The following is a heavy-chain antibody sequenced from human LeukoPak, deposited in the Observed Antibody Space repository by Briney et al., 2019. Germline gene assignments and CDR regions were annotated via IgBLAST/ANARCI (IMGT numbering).Heavy chain of an antibody. CDR2: IKSKTDGGTT. J-gene: IGHJ4*02. CDR3: TTGWEWSSSWYGIDY. Sequence: GGSLRLSCAASGFTFSNAWMSWVRQAPGKGLEWVGRIKSKTDGGTTDYAAPVKGRFTISRDDSKNTLYLQMNSLKTEDTAVYYCTTGWEWSSSWYGIDYWGQGTLITVSS. V-gene: IGHV3-15*01. CDR1: GFTFSNAW. D-gene: IGHD6-13*01.